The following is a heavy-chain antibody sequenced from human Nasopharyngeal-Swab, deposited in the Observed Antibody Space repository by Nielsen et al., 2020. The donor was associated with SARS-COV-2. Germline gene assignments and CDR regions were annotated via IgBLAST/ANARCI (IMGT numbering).Heavy chain of an antibody. J-gene: IGHJ4*02. CDR2: ISNSASSI. V-gene: IGHV3-48*03. CDR3: ARLAARDILFDS. D-gene: IGHD2-15*01. Sequence: GKGLEWVSFISNSASSIYYADSVKGRFTVSRDNAKNSLYLQMNSLRAEDTALYYCARLAARDILFDSWGQGTLVTVSS.